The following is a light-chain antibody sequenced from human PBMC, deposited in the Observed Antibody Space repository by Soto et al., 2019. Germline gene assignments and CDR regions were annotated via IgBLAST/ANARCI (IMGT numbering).Light chain of an antibody. Sequence: EIVMTQSPATLYVSPGERATLSCRASQSVSNNLAWYQQKPGQTPRLPIYGASTRATGIPARISGSGSGTEFTLTISSLQSEDFAVYYCQQYDEWPPSYTFGQGTKLEI. CDR1: QSVSNN. V-gene: IGKV3-15*01. CDR3: QQYDEWPPSYT. CDR2: GAS. J-gene: IGKJ2*01.